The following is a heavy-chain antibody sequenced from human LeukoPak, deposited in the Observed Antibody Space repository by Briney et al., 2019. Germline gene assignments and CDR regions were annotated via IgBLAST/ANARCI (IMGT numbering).Heavy chain of an antibody. Sequence: GGSLRLSCAASGFTFSSYAMSWVRQAPGKGLEWVSAISGSGGSTYYADSVRGRFTISRDNSKNTLYLQMNRLRAEDTAVYYCAKGIVGATRKINFFDYWGQGTLVTVSS. D-gene: IGHD1-26*01. CDR1: GFTFSSYA. J-gene: IGHJ4*02. CDR2: ISGSGGST. CDR3: AKGIVGATRKINFFDY. V-gene: IGHV3-23*01.